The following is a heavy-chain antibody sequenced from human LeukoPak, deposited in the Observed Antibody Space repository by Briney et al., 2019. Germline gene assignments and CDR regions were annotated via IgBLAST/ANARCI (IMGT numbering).Heavy chain of an antibody. J-gene: IGHJ6*03. CDR1: GGSFSGYY. D-gene: IGHD2-2*01. Sequence: SETLSLTCAVYGGSFSGYYWSWIRQPPGKGLEWIGEINHSGSTNYNPSLKSRVTISVDTSKNQFSLKLSSVTAADTAVYYCARRTRYCSSTSCYWSYYYYYMDVWGKGTTVTISS. CDR3: ARRTRYCSSTSCYWSYYYYYMDV. V-gene: IGHV4-34*01. CDR2: INHSGST.